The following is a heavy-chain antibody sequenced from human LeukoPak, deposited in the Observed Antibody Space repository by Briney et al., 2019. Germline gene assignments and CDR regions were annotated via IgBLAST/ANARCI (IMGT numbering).Heavy chain of an antibody. CDR2: IKKDGSEK. J-gene: IGHJ6*03. CDR1: GFTFSKYC. V-gene: IGHV3-7*01. Sequence: PGGSLRFSCAVSGFTFSKYCMTWLRQAPGKGLEWVANIKKDGSEKYYVDSVKVRFTISRDNANNSLYLQMNSLRAEDTAVYFCARDMPYCSGNNCYFGGKENYYYYYMDVWGKGTTVTVSS. CDR3: ARDMPYCSGNNCYFGGKENYYYYYMDV. D-gene: IGHD2-15*01.